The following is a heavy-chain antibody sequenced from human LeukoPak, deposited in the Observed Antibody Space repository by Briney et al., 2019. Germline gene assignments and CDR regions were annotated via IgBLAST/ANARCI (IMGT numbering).Heavy chain of an antibody. CDR3: ARDLILADNGGSSAHDF. V-gene: IGHV3-7*01. D-gene: IGHD2-15*01. CDR2: INLEGTEK. J-gene: IGHJ4*02. Sequence: GGSLRLSCEASGFTFSRYWMNWVRQAPGKGLEWVANINLEGTEKYYLNSVEGRFTISRDNAKNSLYLQMSSLRDEDMAVYYCARDLILADNGGSSAHDFWGQGTLVSVSS. CDR1: GFTFSRYW.